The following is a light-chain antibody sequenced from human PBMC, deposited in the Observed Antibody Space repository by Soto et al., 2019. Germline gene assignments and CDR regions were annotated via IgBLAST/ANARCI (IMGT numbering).Light chain of an antibody. CDR1: SNDVGGYDY. CDR2: EVS. J-gene: IGLJ1*01. CDR3: SSYATSSPYV. Sequence: QSALTQPASVSGSPGHSITLSCTGTSNDVGGYDYVSWYQQHPGKAPKLVIYEVSHRPSGISDRFSGSKSGNTASLTISGLQVEDEADYYCSSYATSSPYVFGPGTKLTVL. V-gene: IGLV2-14*01.